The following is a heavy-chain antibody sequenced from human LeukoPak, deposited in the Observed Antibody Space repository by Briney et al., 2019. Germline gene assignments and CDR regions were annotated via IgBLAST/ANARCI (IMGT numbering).Heavy chain of an antibody. V-gene: IGHV1-46*01. CDR3: ARVIAVAGGHYYGMDV. CDR2: INPSGGST. CDR1: GYTFTSYY. Sequence: ASVKVSCKASGYTFTSYYMHWVRQAPGQGLEWMGIINPSGGSTSYAQKLQGRVTITADESTSTAYMELSSLRSEDTAVYYCARVIAVAGGHYYGMDVWGQGTTVTVSS. D-gene: IGHD6-19*01. J-gene: IGHJ6*02.